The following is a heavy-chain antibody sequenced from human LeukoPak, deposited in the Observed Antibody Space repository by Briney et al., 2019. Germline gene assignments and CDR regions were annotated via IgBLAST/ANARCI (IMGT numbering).Heavy chain of an antibody. J-gene: IGHJ3*02. CDR3: ATRAVRGVIIGGDAFDI. Sequence: ASVKVSCKVSGYTLTELSMHWVRQAPGKGLEWMGGFDPEDGETIYAQKFQGRVTMTEDTSTDTAYMELSSLRSEDTAVYYCATRAVRGVIIGGDAFDIWGQGTMVTVSS. CDR2: FDPEDGET. D-gene: IGHD3-10*01. V-gene: IGHV1-24*01. CDR1: GYTLTELS.